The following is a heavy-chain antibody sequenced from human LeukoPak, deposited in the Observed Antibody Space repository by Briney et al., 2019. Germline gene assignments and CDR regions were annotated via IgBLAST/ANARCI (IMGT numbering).Heavy chain of an antibody. CDR3: ARNVESAYYDFGDGMDV. CDR2: ISYHESNK. CDR1: GFTFSSYS. V-gene: IGHV3-30-3*01. D-gene: IGHD3-3*01. J-gene: IGHJ6*02. Sequence: GGSLRLSCTASGFTFSSYSLYWVRQAPGKGLECVAVISYHESNKYYADSVKGRFTISRDNSKDTLFLQMNSLRAEDTAVYYCARNVESAYYDFGDGMDVWGQGTTVTASS.